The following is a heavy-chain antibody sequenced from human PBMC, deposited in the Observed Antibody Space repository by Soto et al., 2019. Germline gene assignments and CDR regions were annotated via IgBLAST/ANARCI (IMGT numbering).Heavy chain of an antibody. CDR3: ARYCGGGTCYYAIDV. CDR2: IYPGDSDT. Sequence: GESLKISCRGSGYSFSNSWIAWVRQMPGKGLEWMGIIYPGDSDTTYSPSFQGQVTISADKSTSTAYLQWSSLKASDTAMYYCARYCGGGTCYYAIDVWGQGTTVTVSS. CDR1: GYSFSNSW. D-gene: IGHD2-15*01. V-gene: IGHV5-51*01. J-gene: IGHJ6*02.